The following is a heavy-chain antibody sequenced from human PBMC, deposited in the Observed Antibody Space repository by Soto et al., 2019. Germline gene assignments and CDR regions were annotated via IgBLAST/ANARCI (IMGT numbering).Heavy chain of an antibody. CDR2: ISSNGGST. V-gene: IGHV3-64*01. CDR3: ARNYGGNSYAFDI. D-gene: IGHD2-21*02. Sequence: PGGSLRLCCAASAFTFSSYAMHWVRQAPGKGLEYVSAISSNGGSTYYANSVKGRFTISRDNSKNTLYLQMGSLRAEDMAVYYCARNYGGNSYAFDIWGQGTMVTVSS. J-gene: IGHJ3*02. CDR1: AFTFSSYA.